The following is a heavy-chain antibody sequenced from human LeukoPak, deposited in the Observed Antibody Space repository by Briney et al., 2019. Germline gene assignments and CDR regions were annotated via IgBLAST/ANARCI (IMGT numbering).Heavy chain of an antibody. Sequence: ASVTVSFKDSGYTYTVYYIHGVRQARGQGGEWMGCINPNSGGTNYVQKFQCRVTMTRDTSISTAYMELNRLRSYDTAVYYCARIMATIHSHVDYWGQGTLVTV. CDR3: ARIMATIHSHVDY. V-gene: IGHV1-2*02. J-gene: IGHJ4*02. CDR2: INPNSGGT. D-gene: IGHD5-24*01. CDR1: GYTYTVYY.